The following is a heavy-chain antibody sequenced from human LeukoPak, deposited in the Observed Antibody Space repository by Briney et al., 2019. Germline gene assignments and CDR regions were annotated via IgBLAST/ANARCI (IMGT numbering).Heavy chain of an antibody. J-gene: IGHJ5*02. Sequence: AAVKVSCKASGGTFSSYAISGVRQAPGQGLEWMGGIIPIFGTANYAQKFQGRVTITTDESTSTAYMELSSLRSEDTAVYYCARDGYNYGWFDPWGQGTLVTVSS. V-gene: IGHV1-69*05. CDR1: GGTFSSYA. D-gene: IGHD5-24*01. CDR3: ARDGYNYGWFDP. CDR2: IIPIFGTA.